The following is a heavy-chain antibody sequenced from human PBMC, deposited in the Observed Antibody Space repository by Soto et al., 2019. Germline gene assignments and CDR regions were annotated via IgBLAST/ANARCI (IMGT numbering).Heavy chain of an antibody. CDR1: GFTFNSYA. D-gene: IGHD3-9*01. CDR2: ISGGGGGT. V-gene: IGHV3-23*01. CDR3: AKGSQYDILTVYHAFDY. J-gene: IGHJ4*02. Sequence: GGSLRLSCAVSGFTFNSYAMNWVRQAPGKGLEWVSSISGGGGGTYYADSLKGRLTISRDNSKSTLYLQMNSLRAEDTAVYYCAKGSQYDILTVYHAFDYWGQGTLVTVSS.